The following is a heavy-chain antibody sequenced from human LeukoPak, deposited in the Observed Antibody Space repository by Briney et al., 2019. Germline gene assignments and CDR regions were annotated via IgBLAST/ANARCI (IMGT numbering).Heavy chain of an antibody. J-gene: IGHJ3*02. D-gene: IGHD5-24*01. CDR3: AKSRVATIQDAFDI. CDR2: ISSSSSYI. Sequence: GGSLRLSCAASGFTFSSYSMNWVRQAPGKGLEWVSSISSSSSYIYYADSVKGRFTISRDNAKNSLYLQMNSLRAEDTAVYYCAKSRVATIQDAFDIWGQGTMVTVSS. CDR1: GFTFSSYS. V-gene: IGHV3-21*04.